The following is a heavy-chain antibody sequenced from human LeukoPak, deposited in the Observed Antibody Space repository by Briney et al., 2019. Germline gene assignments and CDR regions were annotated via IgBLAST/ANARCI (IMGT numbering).Heavy chain of an antibody. J-gene: IGHJ4*02. Sequence: GGSLRLSCAASGFRFSTSAMTWVRQAPGKGLEWVSGISGSGGTTYDADSVKGRFTISRDNSKNTLYLQMNSLRAEDTAVYYCASYETYYYDSSGYWGQGTLVTVSS. CDR3: ASYETYYYDSSGY. CDR2: ISGSGGTT. V-gene: IGHV3-23*01. D-gene: IGHD3-22*01. CDR1: GFRFSTSA.